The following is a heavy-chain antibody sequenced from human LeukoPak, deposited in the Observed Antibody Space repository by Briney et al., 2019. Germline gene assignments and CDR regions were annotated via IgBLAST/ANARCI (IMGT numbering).Heavy chain of an antibody. CDR3: ARVRFGDYAARDWYFDL. J-gene: IGHJ2*01. D-gene: IGHD4-17*01. CDR1: GYTFTGHY. V-gene: IGHV1-2*06. CDR2: INPNSGGT. Sequence: ASVKVSCKASGYTFTGHYMHWVRQAPGQGLEWMGRINPNSGGTNYAQKLQGRVTMTRDTSISTAYMELSRLRSDDTAVYYCARVRFGDYAARDWYFDLWGRGTLVTVSS.